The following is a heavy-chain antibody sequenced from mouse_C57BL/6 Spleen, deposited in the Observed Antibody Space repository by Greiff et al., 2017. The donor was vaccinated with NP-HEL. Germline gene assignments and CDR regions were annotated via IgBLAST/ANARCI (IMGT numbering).Heavy chain of an antibody. CDR2: INPSNGGT. D-gene: IGHD2-5*01. J-gene: IGHJ1*03. Sequence: QVQLQQPGTELVKPGASVKLSCKASGYTFTSYWMHWVKQRPGQGLEWIGNINPSNGGTNYIEKFKSKATLTVDKSSSTAYMQLSSLTSEDSAVYYCARAGSNRDWYFDVWGTGTTVTVSS. CDR3: ARAGSNRDWYFDV. CDR1: GYTFTSYW. V-gene: IGHV1-53*01.